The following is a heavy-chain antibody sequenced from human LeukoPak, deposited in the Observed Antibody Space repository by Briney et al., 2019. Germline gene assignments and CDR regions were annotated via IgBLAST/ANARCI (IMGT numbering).Heavy chain of an antibody. CDR3: AKDGFSSGWYIDY. J-gene: IGHJ4*02. V-gene: IGHV3-23*01. D-gene: IGHD6-19*01. CDR2: ISGSGGST. Sequence: GGSLRLSCAASGFTFSSYAMSWVRQAPGKGLEWVSAISGSGGSTYYADSVKGRFTISRGNSRNTLYLQMNTLRAEDTAVYYCAKDGFSSGWYIDYWGQGTLVTVSS. CDR1: GFTFSSYA.